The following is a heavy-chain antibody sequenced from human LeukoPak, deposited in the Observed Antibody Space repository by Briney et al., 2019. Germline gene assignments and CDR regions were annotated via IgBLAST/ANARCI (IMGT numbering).Heavy chain of an antibody. J-gene: IGHJ4*02. Sequence: ASVKVSCKASGYTFTSYGISGVREAPGQGLEWMGWISAYNGNTNYAQKLQGRVTMTTDTSTSTAYMELRSLRSDDTAVYYCARDLYVVGAIDYWGQGTLVTVSS. CDR1: GYTFTSYG. CDR3: ARDLYVVGAIDY. D-gene: IGHD1-26*01. V-gene: IGHV1-18*01. CDR2: ISAYNGNT.